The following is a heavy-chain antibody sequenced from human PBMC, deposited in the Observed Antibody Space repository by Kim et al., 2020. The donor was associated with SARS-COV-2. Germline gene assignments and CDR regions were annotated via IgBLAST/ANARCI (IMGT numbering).Heavy chain of an antibody. CDR2: IIPIFGTA. J-gene: IGHJ3*02. Sequence: SVKVSCKASGGTFSSYAISWVRQAPGQGLEWMGGIIPIFGTANYAQKFQGRVTITADESTSTAYMELSSLRSEDTAVYYCARGVAGFDAFDIWGQGTMVTVSS. CDR1: GGTFSSYA. V-gene: IGHV1-69*13. D-gene: IGHD6-19*01. CDR3: ARGVAGFDAFDI.